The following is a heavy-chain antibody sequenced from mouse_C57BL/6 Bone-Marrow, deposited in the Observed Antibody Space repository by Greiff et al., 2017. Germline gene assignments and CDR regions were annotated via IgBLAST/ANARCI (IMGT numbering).Heavy chain of an antibody. V-gene: IGHV1-64*01. CDR2: IHPNSGST. CDR3: ARRRGNYHYAMDY. Sequence: QVQLQQSGAELVKPGASVKLSCKASGYTFTSYWMHWVKQRPGQGLEWIGMIHPNSGSTNYTEKFKSKATLTVDKSSSTAYMQLSSLTSEDSAVYYCARRRGNYHYAMDYWGQGTSVTVSS. D-gene: IGHD2-1*01. J-gene: IGHJ4*01. CDR1: GYTFTSYW.